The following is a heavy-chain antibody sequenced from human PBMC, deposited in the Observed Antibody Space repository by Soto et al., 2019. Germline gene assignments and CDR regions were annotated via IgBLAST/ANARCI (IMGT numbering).Heavy chain of an antibody. V-gene: IGHV4-30-2*01. CDR2: IYHSGST. Sequence: DLEWIGYIYHSGSTYYNPSLKSRVTISVDRSKNQFSLKLSSVTAADTAVYYCARGPLRRDRWFDPWGQGTLVTVSS. J-gene: IGHJ5*02. CDR3: ARGPLRRDRWFDP. D-gene: IGHD4-17*01.